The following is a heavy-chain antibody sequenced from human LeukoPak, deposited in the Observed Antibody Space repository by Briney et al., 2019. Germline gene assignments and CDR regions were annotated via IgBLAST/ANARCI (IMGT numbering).Heavy chain of an antibody. J-gene: IGHJ4*02. CDR1: GGSISSSSYY. V-gene: IGHV4-39*01. D-gene: IGHD3-22*01. CDR2: IFYSGSA. Sequence: PSETLSLTCTVSGGSISSSSYYWGWIRQPPGKGLEWIGSIFYSGSACYNPSLKGRVTISVDTSKNQFSLKLSSVTAADTAVYHCASHYDNNGVDYWGQGTLVTVSS. CDR3: ASHYDNNGVDY.